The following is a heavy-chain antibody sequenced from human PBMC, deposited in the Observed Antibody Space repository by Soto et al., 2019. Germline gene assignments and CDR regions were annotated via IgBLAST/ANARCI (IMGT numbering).Heavy chain of an antibody. V-gene: IGHV3-64D*06. Sequence: EVQLVESGGGLVQPGGSLRLSCSASGFTFSSYAMHWVRQAPGKGLEYVSAISSNGGSTYYADSVKGRFTISRDNSKNTLYLQMSSLRAEDTAVYYCVKDRFDGSGSYPRAENWFDPWGQGTLVTVSS. CDR1: GFTFSSYA. CDR2: ISSNGGST. D-gene: IGHD3-10*01. CDR3: VKDRFDGSGSYPRAENWFDP. J-gene: IGHJ5*02.